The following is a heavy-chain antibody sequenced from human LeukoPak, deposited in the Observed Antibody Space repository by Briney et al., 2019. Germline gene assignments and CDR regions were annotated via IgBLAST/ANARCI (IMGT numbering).Heavy chain of an antibody. D-gene: IGHD6-13*01. CDR2: ISAYNGNT. CDR3: ARCIAAADSFDY. V-gene: IGHV1-18*01. CDR1: GYTFTSYG. Sequence: ASVKVSCKASGYTFTSYGISWVRQAPGQGLEWMGWISAYNGNTNYAQNLQDRVTMTTDTSTSTAYMELRSLRSGDTAVYYCARCIAAADSFDYWGQGTLVTVSS. J-gene: IGHJ4*02.